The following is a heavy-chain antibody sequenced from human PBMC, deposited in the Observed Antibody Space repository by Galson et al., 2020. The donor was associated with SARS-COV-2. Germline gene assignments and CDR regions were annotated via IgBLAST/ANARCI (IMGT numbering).Heavy chain of an antibody. V-gene: IGHV4-59*01. CDR2: IYYSGST. CDR3: ARAAQTYYDFWMGYVTAAPFDS. J-gene: IGHJ4*02. Sequence: SETLSLTCTVSGGPIRSYYWSWIRQPPGKGLEWIGYIYYSGSTNYNPTLKSRDTISVDTTKNQFSLKVSAVTAADTAVYYCARAAQTYYDFWMGYVTAAPFDSWSQGTLVT. D-gene: IGHD3-3*01. CDR1: GGPIRSYY.